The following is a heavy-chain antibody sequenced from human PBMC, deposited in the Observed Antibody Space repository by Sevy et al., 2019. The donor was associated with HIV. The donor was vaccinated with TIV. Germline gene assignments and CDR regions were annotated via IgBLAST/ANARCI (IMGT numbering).Heavy chain of an antibody. J-gene: IGHJ3*02. Sequence: SETLSLTCTVSGGSISDHWNWIRQPPGKGLEWIGYVYYTGGTNYNPSLKNRVTISVDRTKNQFSLKLTSVTAADTAVYYCARRNDFDIWGQGTMVTVSS. CDR3: ARRNDFDI. CDR1: GGSISDH. V-gene: IGHV4-59*08. CDR2: VYYTGGT.